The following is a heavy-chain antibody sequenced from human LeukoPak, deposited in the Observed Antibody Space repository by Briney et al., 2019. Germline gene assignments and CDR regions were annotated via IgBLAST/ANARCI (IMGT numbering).Heavy chain of an antibody. CDR3: ATLTGTTPYYYGMDV. Sequence: PSETLSLTCTVSGGSISSYYWSWIRQPPGKGLEWIGYIYYSGSTNCNPSLKSRVTISVDTSKNQFSLKLSSVTAADTAVYYCATLTGTTPYYYGMDVWGQGTTVTVSS. D-gene: IGHD1-20*01. V-gene: IGHV4-59*08. CDR1: GGSISSYY. CDR2: IYYSGST. J-gene: IGHJ6*02.